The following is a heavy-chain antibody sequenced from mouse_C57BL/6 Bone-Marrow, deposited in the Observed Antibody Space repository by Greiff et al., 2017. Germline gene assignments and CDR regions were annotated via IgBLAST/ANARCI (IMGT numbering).Heavy chain of an antibody. CDR1: GYTFTDYY. Sequence: EVQLQQSGPELVKPGASVKISCKASGYTFTDYYMNWVKQSPGKSLEWIGEINPNNGGTSYNQKFKGKATLTVDKSSSTAYMELRSLTSEDSAVYYCARVGSDYTLDYWGQGTTLTVSS. D-gene: IGHD3-2*02. V-gene: IGHV1-26*01. CDR3: ARVGSDYTLDY. CDR2: INPNNGGT. J-gene: IGHJ2*01.